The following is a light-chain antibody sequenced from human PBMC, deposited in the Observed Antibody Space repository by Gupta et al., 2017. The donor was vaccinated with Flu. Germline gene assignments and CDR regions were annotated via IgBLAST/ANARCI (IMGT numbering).Light chain of an antibody. J-gene: IGKJ5*01. V-gene: IGKV3D-15*01. Sequence: NLAWYQQKAGQAPRLLIYGASTRATDSAVRISGSGSVTASTLVIKSLEFGESAVYYCQQYNRWPFTFGQGTRLE. CDR1: N. CDR2: GAS. CDR3: QQYNRWPFT.